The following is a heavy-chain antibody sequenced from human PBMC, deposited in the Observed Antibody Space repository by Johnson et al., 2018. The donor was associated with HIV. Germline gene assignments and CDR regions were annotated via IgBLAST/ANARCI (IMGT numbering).Heavy chain of an antibody. CDR2: ISYDGSNK. CDR1: GFTFSSYA. V-gene: IGHV3-30*04. CDR3: ARGEYSSGWSNTFDI. Sequence: VQLVESGGGVVQPGRSLRLSCAASGFTFSSYAMHWVRQAPGKGLEWVAVISYDGSNKYYADSVKGRFTISRDNSKDTLYLQMNSLRAEDTAVYYCARGEYSSGWSNTFDIWGQGTMVTVSS. D-gene: IGHD6-19*01. J-gene: IGHJ3*02.